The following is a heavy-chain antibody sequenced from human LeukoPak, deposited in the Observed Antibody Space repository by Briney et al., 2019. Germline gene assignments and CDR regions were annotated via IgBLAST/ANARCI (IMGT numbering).Heavy chain of an antibody. CDR3: ARDKPDLVVVITGDYYYGMDV. V-gene: IGHV3-7*03. Sequence: AGGSLRLSCVASGFTFSSYWMTWVRQAPGKGLEWVANIKQDGTEKNYVDSVKGRFTISRDNTENSVYLQMNSLRAEDTAVYYCARDKPDLVVVITGDYYYGMDVWGQGTTVTVSS. CDR1: GFTFSSYW. J-gene: IGHJ6*02. CDR2: IKQDGTEK. D-gene: IGHD3-22*01.